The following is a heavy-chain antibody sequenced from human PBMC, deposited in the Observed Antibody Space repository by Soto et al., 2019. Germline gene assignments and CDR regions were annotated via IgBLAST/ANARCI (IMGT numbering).Heavy chain of an antibody. V-gene: IGHV1-69*13. CDR3: ARGRGGYCSGGSCYFYYYGMDV. Sequence: GASVKVSCKASGGTFSSYAISWVRQAPGQGLEWMGGIIPIFGTANYAQKFQGRVTITADESTSTAYMELSSLRSEDTAVYYCARGRGGYCSGGSCYFYYYGMDVWGQGTTVTVS. J-gene: IGHJ6*02. D-gene: IGHD2-15*01. CDR2: IIPIFGTA. CDR1: GGTFSSYA.